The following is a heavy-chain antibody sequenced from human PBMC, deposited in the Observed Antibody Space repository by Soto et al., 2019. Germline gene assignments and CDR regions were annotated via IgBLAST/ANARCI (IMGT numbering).Heavy chain of an antibody. CDR1: GYTFTSYD. CDR2: MNPNSGNT. V-gene: IGHV1-8*01. D-gene: IGHD3-10*01. J-gene: IGHJ3*02. Sequence: GASVKVSCKASGYTFTSYDLNWVRQATGQGLEWMGWMNPNSGNTGYAQKFQGRVTMTRNTSISTAYMELSTLGSEETAVYYCARFSDGSGRPHHVLAIWAQGTIVTVSS. CDR3: ARFSDGSGRPHHVLAI.